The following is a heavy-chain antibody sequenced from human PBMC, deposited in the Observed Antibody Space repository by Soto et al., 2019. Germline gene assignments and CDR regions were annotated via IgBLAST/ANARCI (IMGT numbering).Heavy chain of an antibody. CDR2: IITDFGNA. V-gene: IGHV1-18*01. J-gene: IGHJ4*02. Sequence: ASVKVSCKASGYTFTSHGISWVRQAPGQGLEWMGWIITDFGNANYAQKLQGRVTMTTDKSTSTAYMELSSLRSEDTAVYYCARDRGIAARNFDYWGQGTLVTVSS. D-gene: IGHD6-6*01. CDR3: ARDRGIAARNFDY. CDR1: GYTFTSHG.